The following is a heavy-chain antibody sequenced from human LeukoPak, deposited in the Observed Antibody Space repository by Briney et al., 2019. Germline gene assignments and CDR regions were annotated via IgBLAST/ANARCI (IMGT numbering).Heavy chain of an antibody. J-gene: IGHJ3*02. CDR2: IKEDESEK. CDR3: ARASVTGTTGHDAFDI. CDR1: GFSFSSYW. D-gene: IGHD4-11*01. Sequence: HPGGSLRLSCSASGFSFSSYWMSWVRQAPGKGLEWVANIKEDESEKDYVDSVKGRFTISRDNAKNSLYLQMNSLRAEDTAVYYCARASVTGTTGHDAFDIWGQGTMVTVSS. V-gene: IGHV3-7*01.